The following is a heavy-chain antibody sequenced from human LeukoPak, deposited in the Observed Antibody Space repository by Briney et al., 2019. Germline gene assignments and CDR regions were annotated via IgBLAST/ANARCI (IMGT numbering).Heavy chain of an antibody. D-gene: IGHD4-17*01. J-gene: IGHJ4*02. Sequence: GGSLRPSCAASGFTFDDYGMSWVRQAPGKGLEWVSGINWNGGSTGYADSVKGRFTISRDNAKNSLYLQMSSLRAEDTALYYCARDGYGDCPPRFDYWGQGTLVTVSS. CDR2: INWNGGST. CDR3: ARDGYGDCPPRFDY. V-gene: IGHV3-20*04. CDR1: GFTFDDYG.